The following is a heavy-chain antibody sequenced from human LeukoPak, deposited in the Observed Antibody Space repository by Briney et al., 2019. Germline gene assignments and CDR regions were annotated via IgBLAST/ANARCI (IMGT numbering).Heavy chain of an antibody. J-gene: IGHJ4*02. D-gene: IGHD6-6*01. V-gene: IGHV3-66*01. Sequence: RAGGSLRLSCAASGFTVSSYYMSWVRQAPGKGLEWVSVLYSGGPIYYADSVKGRFTISRDNSKNTLYLQMYSLRADDTAVYYCAREESIPACPFLYWGQGTLVTVSS. CDR3: AREESIPACPFLY. CDR1: GFTVSSYY. CDR2: LYSGGPI.